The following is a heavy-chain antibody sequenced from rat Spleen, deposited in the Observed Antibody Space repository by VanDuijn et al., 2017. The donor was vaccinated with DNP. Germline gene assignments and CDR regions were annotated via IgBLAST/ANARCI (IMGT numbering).Heavy chain of an antibody. CDR3: ARAGNYFDY. CDR1: GFTFSDYN. J-gene: IGHJ2*01. D-gene: IGHD4-1*01. V-gene: IGHV5-7*01. CDR2: ISYDGSST. Sequence: EVQLVESGGGLVQPGRSLKLSCAASGFTFSDYNMAWVRQAPKKGLEWVATISYDGSSTYYRDSVKGRFTISRDNAKSTLYLQMDSLRSEDTATYYCARAGNYFDYWGQGVMVTVSS.